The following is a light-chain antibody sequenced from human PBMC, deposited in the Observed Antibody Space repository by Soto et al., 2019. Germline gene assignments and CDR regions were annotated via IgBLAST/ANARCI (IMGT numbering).Light chain of an antibody. Sequence: IKMTQSPSSLSASVGDRVTITCRASQDINKYLAWYQQRPVTVPKLLIYSASTLKSGVPSRFSGSRFGTDFTPAISSLQREDVATYYCQKYSGVPVSFGQGTRLEIK. J-gene: IGKJ5*01. CDR1: QDINKY. CDR2: SAS. V-gene: IGKV1-27*01. CDR3: QKYSGVPVS.